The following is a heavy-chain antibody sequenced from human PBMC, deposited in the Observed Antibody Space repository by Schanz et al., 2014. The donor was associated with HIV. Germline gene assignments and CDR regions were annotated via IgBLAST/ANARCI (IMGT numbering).Heavy chain of an antibody. D-gene: IGHD3-16*01. Sequence: QVQLQQWGAGLLKPSETLSLTCVVYGGSFSAYYWSWIRQPPGKGLEWIGEIGHSGSTQYHPSLKSRVTMSVDTSKNQYSLKLVSVTAADTAVYYCARGGGGLDAFDIWGQGTMVTVSS. V-gene: IGHV4-34*01. CDR1: GGSFSAYY. J-gene: IGHJ3*02. CDR3: ARGGGGLDAFDI. CDR2: IGHSGST.